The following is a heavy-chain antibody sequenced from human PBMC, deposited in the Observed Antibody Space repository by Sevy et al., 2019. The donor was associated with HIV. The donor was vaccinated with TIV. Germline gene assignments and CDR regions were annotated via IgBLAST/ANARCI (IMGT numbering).Heavy chain of an antibody. CDR3: ARGWAYPDS. Sequence: GGSLRLSCAASEFTFIKFAMSWVRQAPGKGLEWVASIKEDGSETDYVDSVKGRFTISRDNAKNSLFLQMNILRAEDTAVYYCARGWAYPDSWGQGSLVTVSS. CDR1: EFTFIKFA. J-gene: IGHJ4*02. CDR2: IKEDGSET. V-gene: IGHV3-7*03.